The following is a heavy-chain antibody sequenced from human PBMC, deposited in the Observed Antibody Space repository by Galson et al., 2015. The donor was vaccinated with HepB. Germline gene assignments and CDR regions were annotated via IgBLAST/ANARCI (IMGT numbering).Heavy chain of an antibody. D-gene: IGHD5-12*01. V-gene: IGHV3-74*01. J-gene: IGHJ6*02. CDR2: INSDGSST. CDR3: ARPWGLRFDDSFAMDV. Sequence: SLRLSCAASGFTFSSYWMHWVRQAPGKGLVWVSRINSDGSSTSYADSVKGRFTISRDNAKNTLYLQMNSLRAEDTAVYYCARPWGLRFDDSFAMDVWGQGTTVTVSS. CDR1: GFTFSSYW.